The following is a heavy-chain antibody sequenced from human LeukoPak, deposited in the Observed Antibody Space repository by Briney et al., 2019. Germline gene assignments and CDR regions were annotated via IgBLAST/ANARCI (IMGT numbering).Heavy chain of an antibody. J-gene: IGHJ4*02. CDR2: ISSSSSYI. CDR3: ARVKDYYDSSGGY. V-gene: IGHV3-21*01. Sequence: KTGGSLRLSCAASELTFSRYSMNWVRQAPGKGLEWVSSISSSSSYIYYADSVKGRFTISRDNAKNSLYLQMNSLRAEDTAVYYCARVKDYYDSSGGYWGQGTLVTVSS. D-gene: IGHD3-22*01. CDR1: ELTFSRYS.